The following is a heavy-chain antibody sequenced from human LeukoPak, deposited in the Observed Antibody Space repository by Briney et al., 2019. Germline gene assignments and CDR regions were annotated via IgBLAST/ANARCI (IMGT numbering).Heavy chain of an antibody. V-gene: IGHV4-61*02. CDR2: IYTSGST. J-gene: IGHJ4*02. CDR3: ARGIVLMVYAEYYFDY. Sequence: SETLSLTCTGSGGSISSGSYYWGWIRQPAGKGLEWIGRIYTSGSTNYNPSLKSRVTISVDTPKNQFSLKLSSVTAADTAVYYCARGIVLMVYAEYYFDYWGQGTLVTVSS. D-gene: IGHD2-8*01. CDR1: GGSISSGSYY.